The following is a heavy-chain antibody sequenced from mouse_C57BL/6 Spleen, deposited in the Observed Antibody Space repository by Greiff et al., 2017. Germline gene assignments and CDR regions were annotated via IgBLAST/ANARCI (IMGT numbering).Heavy chain of an antibody. Sequence: VQLQQSGAELVRPGASVTLSCKASGYTFTDYEMHWVKQTPVHGLEWIGAIDPETGGTAYNQKFKGKAILTADKSSSTAYMELRSLTSEDSAVYYCTRTPSYYSNYFYYAMDYWGQGTSVTVSS. CDR2: IDPETGGT. CDR3: TRTPSYYSNYFYYAMDY. V-gene: IGHV1-15*01. D-gene: IGHD2-5*01. J-gene: IGHJ4*01. CDR1: GYTFTDYE.